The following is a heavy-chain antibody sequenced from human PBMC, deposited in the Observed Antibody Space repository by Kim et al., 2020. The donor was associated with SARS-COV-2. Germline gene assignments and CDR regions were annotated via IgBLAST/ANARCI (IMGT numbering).Heavy chain of an antibody. D-gene: IGHD5-18*01. Sequence: ANSVKDRLTIARDNAKNALYLQMNSLRDEDTAVYYCARGGYSYGWYFDLWGRGALVTVSS. J-gene: IGHJ2*01. V-gene: IGHV3-48*02. CDR3: ARGGYSYGWYFDL.